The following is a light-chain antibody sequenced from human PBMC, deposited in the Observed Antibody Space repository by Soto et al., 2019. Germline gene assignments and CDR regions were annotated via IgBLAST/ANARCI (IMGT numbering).Light chain of an antibody. CDR2: QVS. V-gene: IGLV2-14*01. J-gene: IGLJ1*01. Sequence: QSALTQPASVPGSPGQSITISCTGTSSDVGGSNYVSWYQQNPGKAPKLIIYQVSNRPSGVSDRFSGSKSGNTASLTISGLQAEDEADYYCCSYTSSSPYVFGTGTKVTVL. CDR1: SSDVGGSNY. CDR3: CSYTSSSPYV.